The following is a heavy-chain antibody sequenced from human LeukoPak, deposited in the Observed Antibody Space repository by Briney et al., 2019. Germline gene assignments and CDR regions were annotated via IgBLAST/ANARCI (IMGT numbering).Heavy chain of an antibody. D-gene: IGHD3-3*01. CDR3: AKEMYYDFWSGYEAF. Sequence: GGSLRLSCAASGFTFSSYAMSWVRQAPGKGMEWVSAISGSGGSTYYGGSVKGRFTISRDKYMNTLYLQMNSLRAEDTAVYYCAKEMYYDFWSGYEAFWGQGTLVTVSS. V-gene: IGHV3-23*01. CDR2: ISGSGGST. J-gene: IGHJ4*02. CDR1: GFTFSSYA.